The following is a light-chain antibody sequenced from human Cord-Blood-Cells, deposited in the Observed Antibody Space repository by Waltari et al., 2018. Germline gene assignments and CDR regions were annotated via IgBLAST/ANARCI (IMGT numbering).Light chain of an antibody. CDR3: QQYNNWYT. J-gene: IGKJ2*01. Sequence: EIVMTQSPATLSVSPGERATLSCRASQSVSSNLAWYQQKPGQAPRLLIYGASTRATGIPARVSGSGSGTEFTLTISSLQSEDFAVDYCQQYNNWYTFGQGTKLEIK. CDR2: GAS. V-gene: IGKV3-15*01. CDR1: QSVSSN.